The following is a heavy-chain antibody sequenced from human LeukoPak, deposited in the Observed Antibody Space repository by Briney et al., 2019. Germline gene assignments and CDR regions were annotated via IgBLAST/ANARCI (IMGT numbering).Heavy chain of an antibody. D-gene: IGHD1-14*01. V-gene: IGHV4-31*03. CDR3: ARGGTPDY. CDR1: GGSISRGKYY. Sequence: SETLSLTCTVSGGSISRGKYYWSGIRQPPGKGLEWMGYIYYSGSTYYSPSLKSRVTISIDTSKNQFSLKLSSVTAADTAVYYCARGGTPDYWGQGTLVTVSS. J-gene: IGHJ4*02. CDR2: IYYSGST.